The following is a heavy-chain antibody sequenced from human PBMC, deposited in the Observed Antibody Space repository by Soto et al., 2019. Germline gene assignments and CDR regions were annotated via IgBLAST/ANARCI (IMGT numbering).Heavy chain of an antibody. J-gene: IGHJ6*02. CDR2: FHYSENT. V-gene: IGHV4-39*01. D-gene: IGHD2-2*01. CDR1: GGSISSGPYS. CDR3: ARLGGYCSTTSCYGFYGMDV. Sequence: QLQLQESGPGLVKPSETLSLTCTVSGGSISSGPYSWGWIRQPPGEGLEWIGTFHYSENTYYNPSLESRGTISVDTSKNQFSLKVNSVTVADTAIYYCARLGGYCSTTSCYGFYGMDVWGQGTTVIVSS.